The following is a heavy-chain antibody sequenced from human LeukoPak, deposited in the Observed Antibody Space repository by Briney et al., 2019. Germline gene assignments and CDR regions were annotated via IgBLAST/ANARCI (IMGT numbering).Heavy chain of an antibody. CDR3: ARMPLVDDILTGATDY. CDR1: GGSISSGSYY. D-gene: IGHD3-9*01. J-gene: IGHJ4*02. V-gene: IGHV4-61*02. Sequence: SETLSLTCTVSGGSISSGSYYWSWIRQPAGKGLEWIGRIYTSGSTNYNPSLKSRVTISVDTSKNQFSLKLSSVTAADTAVYYCARMPLVDDILTGATDYWGQGTLVTVSS. CDR2: IYTSGST.